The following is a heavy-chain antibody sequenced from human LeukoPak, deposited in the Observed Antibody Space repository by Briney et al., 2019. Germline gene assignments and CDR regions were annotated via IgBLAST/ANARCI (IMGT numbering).Heavy chain of an antibody. CDR3: AKDGDGATSFDY. Sequence: GGSLRLSCAASGFTFDDYAMHWFRQAPGKGLEWVSGISWNSGSIGYADSVKGRFTISRDNAKNSLYLQMNSLRAEDTAVYYCAKDGDGATSFDYWGQGTLVTVSS. V-gene: IGHV3-9*01. CDR1: GFTFDDYA. J-gene: IGHJ4*02. D-gene: IGHD1-26*01. CDR2: ISWNSGSI.